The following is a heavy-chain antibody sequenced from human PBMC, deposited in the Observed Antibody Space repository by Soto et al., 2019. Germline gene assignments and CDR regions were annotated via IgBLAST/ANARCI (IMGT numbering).Heavy chain of an antibody. J-gene: IGHJ6*03. V-gene: IGHV1-18*01. D-gene: IGHD6-25*01. CDR3: ERGPQLLGYFCYYMDV. CDR2: ISAYNGDT. Sequence: QVQLLQSGAEVKKPGASVKVSCKASGYTFTNYGITWVRQAPGQGLEWMGWISAYNGDTHYTKRLQGRVTMTTDTDTSTASRELRGLGSGDTGVYLCERGPQLLGYFCYYMDVWGKGTTVTVSS. CDR1: GYTFTNYG.